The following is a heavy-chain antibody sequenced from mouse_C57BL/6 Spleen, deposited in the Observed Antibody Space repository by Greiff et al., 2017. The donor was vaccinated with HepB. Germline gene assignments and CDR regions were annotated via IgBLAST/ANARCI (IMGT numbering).Heavy chain of an antibody. CDR3: ARGGNLYYFDY. CDR2: IDPSDSET. J-gene: IGHJ2*01. Sequence: QVQLQQPGAELVRPGSSVKLSCKASGYTFTSYWMHWVKQRPIQGLEWIGNIDPSDSETHYNQKFKDKATLTADKSSSTAYMQLSSLTSEDSAVYYCARGGNLYYFDYWGQGTTLTVSS. CDR1: GYTFTSYW. V-gene: IGHV1-52*01.